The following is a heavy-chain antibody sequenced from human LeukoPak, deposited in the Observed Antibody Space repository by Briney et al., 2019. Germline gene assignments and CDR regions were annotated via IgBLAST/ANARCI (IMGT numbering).Heavy chain of an antibody. Sequence: GGSLRLSCAASGCTFSSYWLSWVRQAPGKGLEWVANIKHDGRAKYYVDSVKGRFTISRDNAKNSLSLQMNSLRAEDTAVYYCVTDLLGVWGKGTTVTVSS. CDR1: GCTFSSYW. V-gene: IGHV3-7*01. CDR2: IKHDGRAK. CDR3: VTDLLGV. D-gene: IGHD3-3*02. J-gene: IGHJ6*04.